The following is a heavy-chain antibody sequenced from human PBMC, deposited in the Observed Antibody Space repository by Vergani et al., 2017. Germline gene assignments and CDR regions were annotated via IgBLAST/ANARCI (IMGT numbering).Heavy chain of an antibody. Sequence: QLQLQESGPGLVKPSETLSLTCTVSGGSISSSSYYWSWIRQHPGKGLEWIGYIYYSGSTYYNPSLKSRVTISVDTSKNQFSLKLSSVTAADTAVYYCARDTYYYDSSGYYPDAFDIWGQGTMVTVSS. CDR2: IYYSGST. J-gene: IGHJ3*02. D-gene: IGHD3-22*01. V-gene: IGHV4-31*03. CDR1: GGSISSSSYY. CDR3: ARDTYYYDSSGYYPDAFDI.